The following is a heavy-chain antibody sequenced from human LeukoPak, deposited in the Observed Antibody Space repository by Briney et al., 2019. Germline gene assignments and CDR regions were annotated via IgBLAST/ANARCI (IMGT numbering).Heavy chain of an antibody. Sequence: SETLSLTCAVYGGSFSGYYWSWIRQPPGKGLGWIGEINHSGSTNYNPSLKSRVTISVDTSKNQFSLKLSSVTAADTAVYYCARGGKLAYYYYYYYMDVWGKGTTVTVSS. V-gene: IGHV4-34*01. D-gene: IGHD3-10*01. CDR3: ARGGKLAYYYYYYYMDV. J-gene: IGHJ6*03. CDR2: INHSGST. CDR1: GGSFSGYY.